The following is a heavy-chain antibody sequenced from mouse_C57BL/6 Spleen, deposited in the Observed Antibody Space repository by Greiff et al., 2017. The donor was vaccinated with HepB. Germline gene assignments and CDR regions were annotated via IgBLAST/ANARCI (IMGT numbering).Heavy chain of an antibody. CDR2: IYPGSGST. Sequence: QVQLKQPGAELVKPGASVKMSCKASGYTFTSYWITWVKQRPGQGLEWIGDIYPGSGSTNYNEKFKSKATLTVDTSSSTAYMQLSSLTSEDSAVYYCARFRDYDYDPAWFAYWGQGTLVTVSA. J-gene: IGHJ3*01. CDR3: ARFRDYDYDPAWFAY. D-gene: IGHD2-4*01. V-gene: IGHV1-55*01. CDR1: GYTFTSYW.